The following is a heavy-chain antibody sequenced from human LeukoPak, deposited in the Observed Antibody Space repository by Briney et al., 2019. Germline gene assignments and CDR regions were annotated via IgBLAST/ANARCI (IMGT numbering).Heavy chain of an antibody. CDR3: AKDRCSNGVGCYYYYMDV. Sequence: GDSLRLSCAASGFTFSSYGMHWVRQAPGKGLEWVAYIQYDGSNQQYADSVKGRFSISRDSSKNILYLQMNSLRAEDTAVYYCAKDRCSNGVGCYYYYMDVWGKGTTVTISS. CDR2: IQYDGSNQ. CDR1: GFTFSSYG. D-gene: IGHD2-8*01. V-gene: IGHV3-30*02. J-gene: IGHJ6*03.